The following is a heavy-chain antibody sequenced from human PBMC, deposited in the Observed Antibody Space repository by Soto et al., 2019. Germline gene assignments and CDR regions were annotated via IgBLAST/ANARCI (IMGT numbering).Heavy chain of an antibody. CDR3: ARARKPVSVRGVPPRDAYYYYGMDV. J-gene: IGHJ6*02. D-gene: IGHD3-10*01. CDR1: GFTFSSYG. V-gene: IGHV3-33*01. CDR2: IWYDGSNK. Sequence: VQLVESGGGVVQPGRSLRLSCAASGFTFSSYGMHWVRQAPGKGLEWVAVIWYDGSNKYYADSVKGRFTISRDNSKNTLYLQMNSLRAEDTAVYYCARARKPVSVRGVPPRDAYYYYGMDVWGQGTTVTVSS.